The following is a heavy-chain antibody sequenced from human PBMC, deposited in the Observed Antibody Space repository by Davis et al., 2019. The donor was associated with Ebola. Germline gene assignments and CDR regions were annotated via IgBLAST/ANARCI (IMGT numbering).Heavy chain of an antibody. J-gene: IGHJ6*02. CDR3: ARTFETAARPGYYYYGMDV. Sequence: PSETLSLTCAVYGGSFSGYYWSWIRQPPGKGLEWIGEINHSGSTNYNPSLKSRVTISVDTSKNQFSLKLSSVTAADTAVYYCARTFETAARPGYYYYGMDVWGQGTTVTVSS. D-gene: IGHD6-6*01. CDR1: GGSFSGYY. V-gene: IGHV4-34*01. CDR2: INHSGST.